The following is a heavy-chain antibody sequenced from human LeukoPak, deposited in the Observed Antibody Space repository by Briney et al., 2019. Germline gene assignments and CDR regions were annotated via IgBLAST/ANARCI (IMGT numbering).Heavy chain of an antibody. Sequence: GASVKVSCKASGYTFTSYYMHWVRQAPGQGLEWMGIINPSGGSTSYAQKFQGRVTMTRDMSTSTVYMELSSLRSEDTAVYYCARDPLPAAIRGPAPPFDYWGQGTLVTVSS. CDR2: INPSGGST. D-gene: IGHD2-2*02. V-gene: IGHV1-46*01. CDR3: ARDPLPAAIRGPAPPFDY. CDR1: GYTFTSYY. J-gene: IGHJ4*02.